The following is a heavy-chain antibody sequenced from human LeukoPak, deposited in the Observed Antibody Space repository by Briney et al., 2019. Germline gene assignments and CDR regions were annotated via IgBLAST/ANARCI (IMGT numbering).Heavy chain of an antibody. J-gene: IGHJ3*02. CDR1: GGSFSGYY. V-gene: IGHV4-34*01. CDR2: INHSGST. Sequence: SETLSLTCAVYGGSFSGYYWSWIRQPPGRGLEWIGEINHSGSTNYNPSLKSRVTISVDTSKNQFSLKLSSVTAADTAVYYCASGLSGSYYRDAFDIWGQGTMVTVSS. D-gene: IGHD1-26*01. CDR3: ASGLSGSYYRDAFDI.